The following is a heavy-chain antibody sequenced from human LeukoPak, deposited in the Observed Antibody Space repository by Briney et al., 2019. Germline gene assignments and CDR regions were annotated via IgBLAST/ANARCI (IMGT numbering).Heavy chain of an antibody. D-gene: IGHD4-17*01. Sequence: PGGSLRLSCAASGFTFSSYAMSCVRQASGKGLEWVSAISGSGGDIYYADSVKGRFTISRDNSKNTLYLQMNSLRAEDTAVYYCAKTLGDYVGYYYYGLDVWGQGTTVTVSS. V-gene: IGHV3-23*01. CDR3: AKTLGDYVGYYYYGLDV. CDR1: GFTFSSYA. J-gene: IGHJ6*02. CDR2: ISGSGGDI.